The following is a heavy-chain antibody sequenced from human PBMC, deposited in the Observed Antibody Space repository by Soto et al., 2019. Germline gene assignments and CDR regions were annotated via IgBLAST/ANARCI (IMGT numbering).Heavy chain of an antibody. Sequence: ASVKVSCKASGYTFTSYGISWVRQAPGQGLEWMGWISAYNGNTNYAQKLQGRVTMTTDTSTSTAYMGLRSLRSDDTAVYYCARIKTDYDIYYGMDVWGQGTTVTVSS. J-gene: IGHJ6*02. D-gene: IGHD3-9*01. V-gene: IGHV1-18*01. CDR1: GYTFTSYG. CDR3: ARIKTDYDIYYGMDV. CDR2: ISAYNGNT.